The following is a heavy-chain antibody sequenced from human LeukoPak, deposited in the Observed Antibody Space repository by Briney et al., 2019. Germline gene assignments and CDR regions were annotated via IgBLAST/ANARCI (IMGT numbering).Heavy chain of an antibody. V-gene: IGHV7-4-1*02. D-gene: IGHD3-22*01. Sequence: ASVKVSFKASGYTFTNYTLNWVRQAPGQGLEWMGWINTDTGNPTYAQGFIGRFVFSLDTSATTAYLQISSLKAEDTAVYFCARGYDTTGYFSYWGQGTLVTVSS. CDR2: INTDTGNP. CDR1: GYTFTNYT. CDR3: ARGYDTTGYFSY. J-gene: IGHJ4*02.